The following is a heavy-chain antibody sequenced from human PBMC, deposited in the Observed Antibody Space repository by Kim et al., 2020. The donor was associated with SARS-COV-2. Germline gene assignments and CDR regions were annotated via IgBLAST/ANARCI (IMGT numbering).Heavy chain of an antibody. Sequence: GGSLRLSCVASGFNFSSYSMNWVRQAPGKGLEWVSLISSSSSTIYYADSVKGRFTISRDNPKNSLYLQMNSLRDEDTAVYYCARGGEGSSWFHYYGMDVGGQGTTVTVSS. CDR3: ARGGEGSSWFHYYGMDV. CDR2: ISSSSSTI. V-gene: IGHV3-48*02. CDR1: GFNFSSYS. J-gene: IGHJ6*02. D-gene: IGHD6-13*01.